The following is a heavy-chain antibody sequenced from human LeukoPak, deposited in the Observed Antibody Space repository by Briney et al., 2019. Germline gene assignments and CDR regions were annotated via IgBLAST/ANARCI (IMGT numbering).Heavy chain of an antibody. V-gene: IGHV4-4*07. CDR2: FYTSGST. CDR1: GGSVNSYY. J-gene: IGHJ4*02. Sequence: PSETLSLTCSVSGGSVNSYYWSWIRQPAGKGLEWIGRFYTSGSTDYNPSLKSRLTMSVDTSKNQFSLNLSSVTAADTAVYYCARDSRDPSLWFGELISPLDCRGQGTLVTVSS. CDR3: ARDSRDPSLWFGELISPLDC. D-gene: IGHD3-10*01.